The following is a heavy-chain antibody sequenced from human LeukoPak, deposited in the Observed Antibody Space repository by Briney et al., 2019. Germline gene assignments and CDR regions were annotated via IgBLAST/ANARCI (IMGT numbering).Heavy chain of an antibody. J-gene: IGHJ5*02. CDR3: ARHSSLAIYNWFDP. V-gene: IGHV1-2*02. Sequence: RASVKVSCKASGYTFTGYYMHWVRQAPGQGLEWMGWINPNSGGTNYAQKFQGRVTMTRDTSISTAYMELSRLRSDDTAVYYCARHSSLAIYNWFDPWGQGTLVTVSS. CDR1: GYTFTGYY. CDR2: INPNSGGT. D-gene: IGHD6-6*01.